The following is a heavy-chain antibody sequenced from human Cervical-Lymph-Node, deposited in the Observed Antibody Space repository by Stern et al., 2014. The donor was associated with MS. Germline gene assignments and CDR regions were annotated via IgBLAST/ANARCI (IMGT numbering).Heavy chain of an antibody. Sequence: QVQLVESGAEVKKPGASVKVSCKASGYTFSDHYMHWVRQAPGQGLEWMGWINAKRGITNYAQKFQGGVTMTRDTSISTAYIELRRLRSDDTALYYCARELNCNDIFPNVFDIWGQGTMVTVSS. CDR1: GYTFSDHY. D-gene: IGHD1-20*01. J-gene: IGHJ3*02. CDR2: INAKRGIT. CDR3: ARELNCNDIFPNVFDI. V-gene: IGHV1-2*02.